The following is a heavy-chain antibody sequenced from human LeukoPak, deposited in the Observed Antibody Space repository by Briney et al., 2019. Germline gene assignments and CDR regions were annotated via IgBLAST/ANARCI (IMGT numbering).Heavy chain of an antibody. CDR3: TSPGGQLSRVYGMDV. CDR2: ISDSGAGT. Sequence: PGGSLRVSCAVSGLTFSIYAMAWVRQAPGKGLEWVAIISDSGAGTFHADSVKGRFTISRDNSKNTLYLQMNSLKTEDTAVYYCTSPGGQLSRVYGMDVWGQGTTVTVSS. J-gene: IGHJ6*02. V-gene: IGHV3-23*01. D-gene: IGHD6-13*01. CDR1: GLTFSIYA.